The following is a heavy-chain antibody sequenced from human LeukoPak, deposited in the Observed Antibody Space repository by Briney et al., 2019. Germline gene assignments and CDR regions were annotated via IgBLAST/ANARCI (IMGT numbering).Heavy chain of an antibody. CDR2: IYYTGGT. Sequence: PSENLSLTCTVSGGSISPFYWNWIRQPPGKGLEWIGYIYYTGGTSYSPSLNSRATISVDTSKNQFSLKLSSVTAADTAVYYCARGGGSTDYYDSSGYFWGQGTLVTVSS. CDR1: GGSISPFY. J-gene: IGHJ4*02. V-gene: IGHV4-59*01. D-gene: IGHD3-22*01. CDR3: ARGGGSTDYYDSSGYF.